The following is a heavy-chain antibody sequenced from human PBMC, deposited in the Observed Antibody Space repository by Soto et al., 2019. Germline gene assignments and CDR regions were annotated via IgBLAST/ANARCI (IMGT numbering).Heavy chain of an antibody. V-gene: IGHV1-69*02. Sequence: QVQLVQSGAEVKKPGSSVKVSCKASGGTFSSYTISWVRQAPGQGLEWMGRIIPILGIANYAQKFQGRVTITADKSTSTAYMELSSLRSEDTGVYYCARSLAYYYMDVWGKGTTVTVSS. J-gene: IGHJ6*03. D-gene: IGHD3-3*02. CDR1: GGTFSSYT. CDR3: ARSLAYYYMDV. CDR2: IIPILGIA.